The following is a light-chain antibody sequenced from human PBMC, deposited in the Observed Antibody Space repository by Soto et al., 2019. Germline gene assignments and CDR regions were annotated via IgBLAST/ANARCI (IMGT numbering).Light chain of an antibody. J-gene: IGKJ4*01. CDR1: QSIITW. V-gene: IGKV1-5*01. Sequence: DIQMTQSPSTLPASVGDRVTITCRASQSIITWLAWFQQAPGKAPKILISDASSLKSGVPSRFSGSGSGTEFTLTISSQQPDDFATYYCQQYHIYPLTFGGGTKVEI. CDR3: QQYHIYPLT. CDR2: DAS.